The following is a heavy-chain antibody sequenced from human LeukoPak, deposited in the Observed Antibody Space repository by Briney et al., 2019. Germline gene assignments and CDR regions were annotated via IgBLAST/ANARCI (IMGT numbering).Heavy chain of an antibody. CDR3: AREGRPPTPERWLQFYYYGMDV. V-gene: IGHV3-21*01. CDR1: GFTFSSYS. CDR2: ISSSSSYI. Sequence: GGSLRLSCAASGFTFSSYSMNWVRQAPGKGLEWVSSISSSSSYIYYADSVKGRFTISRDNAKNSLYLQMNSLRAEDTAVYYCAREGRPPTPERWLQFYYYGMDVWGQGTTVTVSS. D-gene: IGHD5-24*01. J-gene: IGHJ6*02.